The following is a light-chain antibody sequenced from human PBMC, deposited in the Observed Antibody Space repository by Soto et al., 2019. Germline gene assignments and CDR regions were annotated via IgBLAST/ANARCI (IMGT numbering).Light chain of an antibody. CDR2: GAS. CDR3: QQHGSSPQT. Sequence: EIMLTQSPATLSLSPGERATLSCRASQSVSSNYLAWYQQKPGQAPRLLIYGASSRATGIPDRFSGSGSGTDFTLTISRLEPEDFAVYYCQQHGSSPQTFGQGTKVDI. V-gene: IGKV3-20*01. CDR1: QSVSSNY. J-gene: IGKJ1*01.